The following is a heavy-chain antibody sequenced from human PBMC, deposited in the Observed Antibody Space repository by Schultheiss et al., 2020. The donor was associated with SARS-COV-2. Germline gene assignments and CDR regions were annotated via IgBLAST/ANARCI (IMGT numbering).Heavy chain of an antibody. CDR1: GFTFSSYG. CDR3: ARGWKVAVAGPTEQDY. Sequence: GGSLRLSCAASGFTFSSYGMHWVRQAPGKGLEWVAVIWYDGSNKYYADSVKGRFTISRDNSKNTLYLQMNSLRAEDTAVYYCARGWKVAVAGPTEQDYWGQGTLVTVSS. J-gene: IGHJ4*02. D-gene: IGHD6-19*01. V-gene: IGHV3-33*01. CDR2: IWYDGSNK.